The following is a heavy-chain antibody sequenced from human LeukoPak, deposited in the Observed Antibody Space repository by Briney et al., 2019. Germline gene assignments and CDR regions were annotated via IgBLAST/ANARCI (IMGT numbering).Heavy chain of an antibody. J-gene: IGHJ4*02. V-gene: IGHV1-18*01. Sequence: ASVKVSCKASGYTFTSYGISWVRQAPGQGLEWMGWISAYNGNTNYAQKLQGRVTMTTDTSTSTAYMELRSLRSDDTAVYYCARDPRVSSGYSPFRYWGQGTLVTVSS. D-gene: IGHD3-22*01. CDR2: ISAYNGNT. CDR3: ARDPRVSSGYSPFRY. CDR1: GYTFTSYG.